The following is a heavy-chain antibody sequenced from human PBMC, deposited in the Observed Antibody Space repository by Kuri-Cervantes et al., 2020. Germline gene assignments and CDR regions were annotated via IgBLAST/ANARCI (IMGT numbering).Heavy chain of an antibody. CDR3: ARGSRYYGSGILGGMDV. Sequence: GSLRLSCAASGFTFSSYWMSWVRQAPGKGLEWIGEINHSGSTNYNPSLKSRVTISVDTSKNQFSLKLSSVTAADTAVYYCARGSRYYGSGILGGMDVWGQGTTVTVSS. D-gene: IGHD3-10*01. J-gene: IGHJ6*02. V-gene: IGHV4-34*01. CDR1: GFTFSSYW. CDR2: INHSGST.